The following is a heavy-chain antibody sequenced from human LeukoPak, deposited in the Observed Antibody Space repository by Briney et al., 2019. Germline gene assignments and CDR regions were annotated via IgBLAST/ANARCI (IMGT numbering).Heavy chain of an antibody. Sequence: GGSLRLSCAASGFTFSSYGMHWVRQAPGKGLEWVAVISYDGSYKYYADSVKGRFTISRDNSKNTLYLQMNSLRAEDTAVYYCAKVGNGSGSYYADYWGQGTLVTVSS. D-gene: IGHD3-10*01. CDR3: AKVGNGSGSYYADY. J-gene: IGHJ4*02. V-gene: IGHV3-30*18. CDR1: GFTFSSYG. CDR2: ISYDGSYK.